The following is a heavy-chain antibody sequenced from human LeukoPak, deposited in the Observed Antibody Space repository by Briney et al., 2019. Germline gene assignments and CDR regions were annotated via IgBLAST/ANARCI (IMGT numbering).Heavy chain of an antibody. CDR2: IRYDGSKK. CDR1: GFTFSTYG. Sequence: PGGSLRLSCAASGFTFSTYGIHWVRQAPGKGLEWVTFIRYDGSKKYYADSVKGRFAISRDNSKNTLYLQMNSLKAEDTAVYYCAKDSGPTLLYPAFDYWGQGTLVTVSS. D-gene: IGHD2-2*02. V-gene: IGHV3-30*02. J-gene: IGHJ4*02. CDR3: AKDSGPTLLYPAFDY.